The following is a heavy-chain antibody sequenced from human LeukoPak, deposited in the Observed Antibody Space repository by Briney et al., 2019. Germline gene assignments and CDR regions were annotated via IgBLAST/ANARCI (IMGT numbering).Heavy chain of an antibody. J-gene: IGHJ4*02. CDR2: ISYDGSNK. CDR1: GFTFSSYA. Sequence: GGSLRLSCAASGFTFSSYAMHWVRQAPGKGLEWVAVISYDGSNKYYADSVKGRFTISRDNSKNTLYLQMSSLRAEDTAVYYCARDRKGIIRYYFDYWGQGTLVTVSS. V-gene: IGHV3-30-3*01. CDR3: ARDRKGIIRYYFDY. D-gene: IGHD3-10*01.